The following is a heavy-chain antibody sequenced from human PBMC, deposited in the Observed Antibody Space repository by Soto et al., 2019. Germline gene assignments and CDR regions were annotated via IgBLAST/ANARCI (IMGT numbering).Heavy chain of an antibody. Sequence: GGSLRLSCAASGFTFSNYAMSWVRQAPGKGLEWVSGISGSGGNTYYADSVKGRFTISRDNSKNTLYLQMNSLRAEDTAVYYCAKAYCGGNCYYQIYYWGQGTLVTVS. CDR3: AKAYCGGNCYYQIYY. V-gene: IGHV3-23*01. CDR2: ISGSGGNT. D-gene: IGHD2-21*02. CDR1: GFTFSNYA. J-gene: IGHJ4*02.